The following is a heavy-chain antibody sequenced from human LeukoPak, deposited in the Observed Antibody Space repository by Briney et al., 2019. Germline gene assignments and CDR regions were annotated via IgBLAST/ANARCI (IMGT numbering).Heavy chain of an antibody. CDR2: INQDGSEM. CDR1: GFTLSSYW. V-gene: IGHV3-7*04. J-gene: IGHJ6*02. D-gene: IGHD3-16*01. CDR3: ARSAGEIYYYYGMDV. Sequence: PGGSLRLSCAASGFTLSSYWMTWVRQAPGKGLQWVANINQDGSEMYYVDSVKGRFTISRDNAKNSLYLQMNSLRAEDTAVYYCARSAGEIYYYYGMDVWGQGTKVTVSS.